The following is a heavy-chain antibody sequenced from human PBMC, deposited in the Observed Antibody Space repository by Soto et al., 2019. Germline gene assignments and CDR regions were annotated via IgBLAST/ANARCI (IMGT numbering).Heavy chain of an antibody. CDR3: ARRDPGFAYCFDY. D-gene: IGHD3-10*01. CDR1: GGSFSGYY. CDR2: INHSGST. J-gene: IGHJ4*02. V-gene: IGHV4-34*01. Sequence: SETLSLTCAVYGGSFSGYYWSWIRQPPGKGLEWIGEINHSGSTNYNPSLKSRVTISVDTSKNQFSLKLSSVTAADTAVYYCARRDPGFAYCFDYWGQGTLVTVSS.